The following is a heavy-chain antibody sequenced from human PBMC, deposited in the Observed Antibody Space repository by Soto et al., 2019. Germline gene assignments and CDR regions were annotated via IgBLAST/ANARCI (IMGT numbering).Heavy chain of an antibody. CDR3: ARSSRYQYDSSEGNFAY. J-gene: IGHJ4*02. V-gene: IGHV4-4*02. CDR2: MYHTGST. D-gene: IGHD3-22*01. CDR1: GVSISSNNW. Sequence: QVQLQESGPGLVKPSGTLSLTCAVSGVSISSNNWWSWVRQPPGKGLEWIGEMYHTGSTNYNPSLKRRVTISVDKSKSHFSLELNSVTAADTAVYYCARSSRYQYDSSEGNFAYWGQGTLVTVSS.